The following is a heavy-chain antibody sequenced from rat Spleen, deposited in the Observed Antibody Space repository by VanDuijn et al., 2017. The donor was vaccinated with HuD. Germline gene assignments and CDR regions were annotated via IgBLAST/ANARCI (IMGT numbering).Heavy chain of an antibody. Sequence: QVQLKESGPGLVQPSQTLSLTCTVSGFSLISYAVNWVRQPPGKGLEWMGGIWYDGDTAYNSALKSRLSISRDTSKSQVFLKMNSLQTDDTAIYFCTRSWGYYYDGSPQWFAYWGQGTLVTVSS. CDR3: TRSWGYYYDGSPQWFAY. J-gene: IGHJ3*01. CDR2: IWYDGDT. CDR1: GFSLISYA. V-gene: IGHV2-15*01. D-gene: IGHD1-12*03.